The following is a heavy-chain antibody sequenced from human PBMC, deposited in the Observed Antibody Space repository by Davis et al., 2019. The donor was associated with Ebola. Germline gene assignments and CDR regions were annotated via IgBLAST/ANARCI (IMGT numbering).Heavy chain of an antibody. D-gene: IGHD3-3*01. Sequence: ASVKVSCKASGYTFTSYGISWVRQAPGQGLEWMGWISAYNGNTNYAQKLQGRVTMTTDTSTSTAYMELRSLRSDDTAVYYCARDKAITIFGVVIGNWFDPWGQGTLVTVSS. J-gene: IGHJ5*02. V-gene: IGHV1-18*01. CDR2: ISAYNGNT. CDR1: GYTFTSYG. CDR3: ARDKAITIFGVVIGNWFDP.